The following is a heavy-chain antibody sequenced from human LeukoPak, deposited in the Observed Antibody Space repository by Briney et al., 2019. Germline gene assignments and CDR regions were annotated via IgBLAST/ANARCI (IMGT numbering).Heavy chain of an antibody. CDR3: ARDRPLYCSSTSCYAPMDY. J-gene: IGHJ4*02. D-gene: IGHD2-2*01. Sequence: SVKVSCKASGGTFSSYAISWVRQAPGQGLEWMGRIIPILGIANYAQKFQGRVTITADKSTSTAYMELSSLRSEDTAVYYCARDRPLYCSSTSCYAPMDYWGQGTLVTVSS. CDR2: IIPILGIA. CDR1: GGTFSSYA. V-gene: IGHV1-69*04.